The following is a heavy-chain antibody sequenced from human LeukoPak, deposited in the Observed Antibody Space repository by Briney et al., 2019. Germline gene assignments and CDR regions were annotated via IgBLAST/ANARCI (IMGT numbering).Heavy chain of an antibody. J-gene: IGHJ4*02. CDR2: ISWNSGSM. CDR1: GFTFDDYA. CDR3: ATYSSGSYYFDY. Sequence: GGSMRLSCAASGFTFDDYAMHWVRQAPGKGLEWVSGISWNSGSMDYADSVKGRFTISRDNSKNTLYLQMNSLRAEDTAVYYCATYSSGSYYFDYWGQGTLVTVSS. D-gene: IGHD3-22*01. V-gene: IGHV3-9*01.